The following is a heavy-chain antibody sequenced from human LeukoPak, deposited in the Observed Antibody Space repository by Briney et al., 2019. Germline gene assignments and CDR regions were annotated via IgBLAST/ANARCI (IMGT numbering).Heavy chain of an antibody. V-gene: IGHV4-31*03. D-gene: IGHD2-2*01. CDR3: ARGRYQLLSTDYYYMDV. CDR2: IYYSGST. J-gene: IGHJ6*03. Sequence: SETLSLTCTVSGGSISSGGYYWSWIRQHPGKGLEWIGYIYYSGSTYYNPSLKSRVTISVDTSMNQFSLKLSSVTAADTAVYYCARGRYQLLSTDYYYMDVWGKGTTVTVSS. CDR1: GGSISSGGYY.